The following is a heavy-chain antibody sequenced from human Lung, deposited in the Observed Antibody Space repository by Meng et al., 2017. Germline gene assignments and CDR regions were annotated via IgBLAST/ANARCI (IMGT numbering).Heavy chain of an antibody. J-gene: IGHJ4*02. CDR1: GGSISDYY. D-gene: IGHD4-11*01. Sequence: QVQLQQGGVGLLIPSETPSRTCVVAGGSISDYYWGWIRQPTGKGLEWIGEINHSGSTNYNPSLESRATISVDTSQNNLSLKLSSVTAADSAVYYCARGPTTMAHDFDYWGQGTLVTVSS. V-gene: IGHV4-34*01. CDR3: ARGPTTMAHDFDY. CDR2: INHSGST.